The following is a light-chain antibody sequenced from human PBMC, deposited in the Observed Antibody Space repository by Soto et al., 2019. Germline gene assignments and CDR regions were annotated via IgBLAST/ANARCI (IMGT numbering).Light chain of an antibody. CDR3: QQSYGTPLT. V-gene: IGKV1-39*01. CDR2: AAS. CDR1: QRISTY. Sequence: GDRVPITCRASQRISTYLNWYQQKPGKAPKVLIYAASSLEGGVPSRFSGSGSGTDFTLTISSLQPEDFATYFCQQSYGTPLTFGGGTKVEI. J-gene: IGKJ4*01.